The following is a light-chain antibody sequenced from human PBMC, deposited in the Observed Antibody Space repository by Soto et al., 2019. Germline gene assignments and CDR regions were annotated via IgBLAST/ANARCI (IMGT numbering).Light chain of an antibody. Sequence: EIVVTQSPATLSLSPGDRATLSCRASQNVKYYLAWYQQKPGQAPRLLSYDTSNRATGIPARFTGSGSGTDYTLTIRRLEHEDFAVYYCHQRGDWPTFGGGTKVEVK. CDR1: QNVKYY. CDR2: DTS. J-gene: IGKJ4*01. V-gene: IGKV3-11*01. CDR3: HQRGDWPT.